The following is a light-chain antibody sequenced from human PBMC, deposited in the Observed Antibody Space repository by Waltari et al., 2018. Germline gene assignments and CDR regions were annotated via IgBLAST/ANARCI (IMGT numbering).Light chain of an antibody. J-gene: IGLJ3*02. CDR3: AAWDDSLSGRV. CDR1: RSNIGSNY. CDR2: RNN. Sequence: QSVLTQPPSASGTPGQRVTISCSGSRSNIGSNYVYWYQQVPGTAPKPLIYRNNQRPSGVPYRFSGSKAGTSASLAISGLRSEDEADYYCAAWDDSLSGRVFGGGTKVTVL. V-gene: IGLV1-47*01.